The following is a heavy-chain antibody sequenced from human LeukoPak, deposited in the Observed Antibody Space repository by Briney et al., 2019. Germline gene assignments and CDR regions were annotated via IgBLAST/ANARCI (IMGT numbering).Heavy chain of an antibody. Sequence: PGGSLRLSCAASGFTFSSYWMSWVRQAPGKGLEWVAAIRSDGSDKYFADSVKGRFTISRDKSKSTMYLQMDTLRAEDTAVYYCARDSCSSKTCLDYWGQGTLVTVSS. D-gene: IGHD2-2*01. CDR1: GFTFSSYW. J-gene: IGHJ4*02. V-gene: IGHV3-33*08. CDR2: IRSDGSDK. CDR3: ARDSCSSKTCLDY.